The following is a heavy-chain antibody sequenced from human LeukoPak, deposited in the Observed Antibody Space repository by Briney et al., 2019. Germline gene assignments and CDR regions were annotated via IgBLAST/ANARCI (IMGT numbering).Heavy chain of an antibody. CDR1: GGSISSSNW. D-gene: IGHD3-10*01. CDR2: IYHSGST. CDR3: ARDHDGYYFDY. Sequence: PSGTLSLTCAVSGGSISSSNWWSWVRQPPGKGLEWIGEIYHSGSTNYNPSLKSRVTISVDTSKNQFALKLSSVTAADTAVYYCARDHDGYYFDYWGQGTLVTVSS. V-gene: IGHV4-4*02. J-gene: IGHJ4*02.